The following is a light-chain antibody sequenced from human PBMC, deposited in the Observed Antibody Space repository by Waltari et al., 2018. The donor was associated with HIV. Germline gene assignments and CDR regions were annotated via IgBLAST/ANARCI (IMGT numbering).Light chain of an antibody. CDR1: DSIGDN. CDR2: GAS. CDR3: HQHNYSPRS. J-gene: IGKJ1*01. Sequence: VMTQSPATLSVSPGGSATISCRTSDSIGDNFIGYQQRPGQAPRVLIYGASTRAPGIPGRITGSGSGTEFTLTINNLQPEDTAVYYCHQHNYSPRSFGQGTRVDLK. V-gene: IGKV3-15*01.